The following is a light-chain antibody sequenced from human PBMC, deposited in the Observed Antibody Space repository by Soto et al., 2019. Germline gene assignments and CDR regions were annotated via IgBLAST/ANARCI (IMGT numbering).Light chain of an antibody. J-gene: IGKJ1*01. Sequence: DIQMTQSPSSLSASVGDRFTMTCRASQGIRNDLGWYQQKPGKAPKLLIYDASSLESGVPSRFSGSGSGTEFTLTISSLQPDDFATYYCQQYTSWTFGQGTKVDIK. V-gene: IGKV1-17*01. CDR1: QGIRND. CDR2: DAS. CDR3: QQYTSWT.